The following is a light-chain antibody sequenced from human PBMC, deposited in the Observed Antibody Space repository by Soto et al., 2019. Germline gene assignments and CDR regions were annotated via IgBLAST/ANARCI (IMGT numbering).Light chain of an antibody. Sequence: DIQMTQSPSSLSASVGDRVTITCRASQGISNSLACYQQKPGKVPNLLIYAASTLQSGVPSRFTGSGSGTDFTLTISSLQPDDVATYYCQNYKSAPFTFGGGTKVQIK. CDR3: QNYKSAPFT. CDR2: AAS. J-gene: IGKJ4*01. V-gene: IGKV1-27*01. CDR1: QGISNS.